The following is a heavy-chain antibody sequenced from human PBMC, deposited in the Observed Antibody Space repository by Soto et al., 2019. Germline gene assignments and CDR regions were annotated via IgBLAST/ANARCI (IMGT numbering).Heavy chain of an antibody. Sequence: EVQLVESGGGLVKPGGSLRLSCAASGFTFSSYSMNWVRQAPGKGLEWVSSISSSSSYIYYADSVKGRFTISRDNAKNSLYLQMNSLRAEDTAVYYCARVSRCQSGGSCYVYFDYWGQGTLVTVSS. CDR1: GFTFSSYS. CDR3: ARVSRCQSGGSCYVYFDY. CDR2: ISSSSSYI. D-gene: IGHD2-15*01. V-gene: IGHV3-21*01. J-gene: IGHJ4*02.